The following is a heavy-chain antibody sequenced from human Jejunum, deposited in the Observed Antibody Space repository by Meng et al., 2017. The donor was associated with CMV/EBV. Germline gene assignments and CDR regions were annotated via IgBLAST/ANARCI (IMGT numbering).Heavy chain of an antibody. V-gene: IGHV1-18*01. CDR3: ARDPSNTSGRYAYFDS. Sequence: QVQLVQAGGEVKEPGASVMVSCRAFGYTFTHHGISGIRQATGQGLEWLGWISCYNGGTIYAQKVQGRFTTTMDKFASTAYMDLRSLRSDDTAIYYCARDPSNTSGRYAYFDSWGQGTLVTVSS. D-gene: IGHD6-19*01. CDR2: ISCYNGGT. J-gene: IGHJ4*02. CDR1: GYTFTHHG.